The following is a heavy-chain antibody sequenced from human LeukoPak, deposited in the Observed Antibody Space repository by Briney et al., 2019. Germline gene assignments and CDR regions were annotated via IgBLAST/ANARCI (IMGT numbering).Heavy chain of an antibody. J-gene: IGHJ4*02. D-gene: IGHD3-3*01. CDR1: GFIFGDYA. V-gene: IGHV3-20*04. CDR3: ARGLEITIYGVVIIWGSFDY. CDR2: INWNGGST. Sequence: GGSLRLSCAASGFIFGDYAMTWVRQAPGKGLEWVSGINWNGGSTGYADSVKGRFTISRDNAKNSLSLQMNNLRAEDTALYYCARGLEITIYGVVIIWGSFDYWGQGTLVTVSS.